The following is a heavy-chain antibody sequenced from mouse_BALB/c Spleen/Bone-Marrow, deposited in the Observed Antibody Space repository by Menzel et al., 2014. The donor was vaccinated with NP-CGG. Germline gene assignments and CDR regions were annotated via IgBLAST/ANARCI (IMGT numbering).Heavy chain of an antibody. Sequence: QVQLKQSGPGLVQPSQSLSITCTVSGFSLTSYGVHWVRQSPGKGLEWLGMIWGDGSTDYNSALKSRLSISKDNSKSQVFLKMNSLQTDDTARYYCARDGFAYWGQGTLVTVSA. V-gene: IGHV2-4-1*01. CDR1: GFSLTSYG. J-gene: IGHJ3*01. CDR2: IWGDGST. CDR3: ARDGFAY.